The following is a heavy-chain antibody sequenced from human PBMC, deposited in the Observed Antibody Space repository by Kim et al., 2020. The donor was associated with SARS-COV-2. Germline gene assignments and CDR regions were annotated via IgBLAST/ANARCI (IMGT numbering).Heavy chain of an antibody. V-gene: IGHV3-49*02. D-gene: IGHD6-13*01. J-gene: IGHJ4*02. CDR3: TREGGVRIAAAGTHLFDY. Sequence: KGRFTISRDDSKSIAYLQMNSLKTEDIAVYYCTREGGVRIAAAGTHLFDYWGQGTLVTVSS.